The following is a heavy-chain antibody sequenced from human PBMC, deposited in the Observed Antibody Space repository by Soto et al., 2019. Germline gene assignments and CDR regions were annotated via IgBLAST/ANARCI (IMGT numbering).Heavy chain of an antibody. CDR2: IHYSGST. CDR1: GVSITSHY. Sequence: QVQLQESGPGLVKPSETLSLTCTVSGVSITSHYWTWIRQPPGKGLEWIGNIHYSGSTNYSPSLKSRVIISVGTSENQSSLKLSSVTTADTAVYYCTGGGPGHPFDYWGQGTLVTVSS. J-gene: IGHJ4*02. D-gene: IGHD7-27*01. V-gene: IGHV4-59*11. CDR3: TGGGPGHPFDY.